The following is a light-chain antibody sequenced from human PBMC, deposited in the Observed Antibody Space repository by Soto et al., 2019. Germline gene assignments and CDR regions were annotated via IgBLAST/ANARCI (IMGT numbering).Light chain of an antibody. CDR1: QAINNF. Sequence: DIQMTQSPSSLSASVGDSVTISCQASQAINNFLNWYQQKPGKPPQLLIYDASTLEKGVPSRFSGAGSGADFSFTISNLQAEDSATYYCQQYEDLPLTFGQGTKVEIK. J-gene: IGKJ1*01. V-gene: IGKV1-33*01. CDR3: QQYEDLPLT. CDR2: DAS.